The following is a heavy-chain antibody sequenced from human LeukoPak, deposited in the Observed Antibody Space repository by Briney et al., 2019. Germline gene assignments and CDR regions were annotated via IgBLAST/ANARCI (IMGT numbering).Heavy chain of an antibody. CDR1: GFTFSTYS. Sequence: GGSLRLSCAASGFTFSTYSVNWVRQAPGKGLEWVSSITSPVGRMYYADSLKGRITISRDNARSTLYLQMNSLRAEDTAVYYCATDGRSSGWYGFDYWGQGILVTVSS. D-gene: IGHD6-19*01. V-gene: IGHV3-21*01. J-gene: IGHJ4*02. CDR2: ITSPVGRM. CDR3: ATDGRSSGWYGFDY.